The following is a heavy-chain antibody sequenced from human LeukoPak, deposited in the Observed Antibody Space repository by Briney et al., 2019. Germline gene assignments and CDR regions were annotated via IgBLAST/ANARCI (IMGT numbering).Heavy chain of an antibody. Sequence: ASVKVSCKASGYTFTGYYMHWVRQAPGQGLEWMGIINPSGGSTSYAQKFQGRVTMTRDMSTSTVYMELSSLRSEDTAVYYCAKDRPGDYPGFEYWGQGTPVTVSS. V-gene: IGHV1-46*01. J-gene: IGHJ4*02. D-gene: IGHD3-10*01. CDR3: AKDRPGDYPGFEY. CDR2: INPSGGST. CDR1: GYTFTGYY.